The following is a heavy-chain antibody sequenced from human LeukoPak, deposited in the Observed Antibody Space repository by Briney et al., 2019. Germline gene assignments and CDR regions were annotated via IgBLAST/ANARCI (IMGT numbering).Heavy chain of an antibody. J-gene: IGHJ4*02. D-gene: IGHD4-17*01. CDR2: IYTSGST. Sequence: SETLSLTCTVSGGSISSGSYYWSWIRQPAGKGLEWIGRIYTSGSTNYNPSLKSRATISVDTSKNQFSLKLSSVTAADTAVYYCARGATVTTPFDYWGQGTLVTVSS. CDR3: ARGATVTTPFDY. CDR1: GGSISSGSYY. V-gene: IGHV4-61*02.